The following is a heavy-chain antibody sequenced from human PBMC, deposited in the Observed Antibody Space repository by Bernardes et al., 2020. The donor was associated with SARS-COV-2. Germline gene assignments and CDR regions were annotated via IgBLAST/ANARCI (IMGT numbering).Heavy chain of an antibody. J-gene: IGHJ4*02. CDR3: ARVAYCGGNCYYYLGS. CDR1: GFTFSTYW. Sequence: GGSLRLSCAASGFTFSTYWMHWVRQAPGKGLVWVSRINSDGSSTMYADSVKGRFTISRDNAKNTLYLQMNSLRAEDTAVYYCARVAYCGGNCYYYLGSWSQGHRVTVSS. V-gene: IGHV3-74*03. D-gene: IGHD2-21*01. CDR2: INSDGSST.